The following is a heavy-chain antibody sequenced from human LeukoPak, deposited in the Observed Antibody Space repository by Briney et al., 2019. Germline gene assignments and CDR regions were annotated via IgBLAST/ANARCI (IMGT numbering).Heavy chain of an antibody. V-gene: IGHV3-15*01. CDR3: TTEPNYYDSSGYYFVAVDY. CDR1: GFRFTNAW. D-gene: IGHD3-22*01. CDR2: IKSKTDGATT. Sequence: GGSLRLSCAASGFRFTNAWMSWVRQAPGRGLEWVGRIKSKTDGATTDYAAPVKGRFTISRDDSKNTLYLQMKSLTTEDTAVYYCTTEPNYYDSSGYYFVAVDYWGQGTLVTVSS. J-gene: IGHJ4*02.